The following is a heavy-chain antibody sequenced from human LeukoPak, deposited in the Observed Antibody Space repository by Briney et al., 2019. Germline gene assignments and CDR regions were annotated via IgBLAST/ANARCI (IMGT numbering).Heavy chain of an antibody. CDR1: GGSFSGYY. V-gene: IGHV4-34*01. CDR3: ARQKTKRIAAAGTGFDY. CDR2: INHSGST. D-gene: IGHD6-13*01. Sequence: SETLSLTCAVYGGSFSGYYWSWIRQPPGKGLEWIGEINHSGSTNYNPSLKSRVTISVDTSKNQFSLKLSSVTAADTAVYYCARQKTKRIAAAGTGFDYWGQGTLVTVSS. J-gene: IGHJ4*02.